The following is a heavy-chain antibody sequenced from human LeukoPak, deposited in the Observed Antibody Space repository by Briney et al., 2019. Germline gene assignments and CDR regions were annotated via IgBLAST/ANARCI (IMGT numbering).Heavy chain of an antibody. Sequence: SETLSLTCTVSGGSISSYYWSWIRQPPGKGLEWIGYIYYSGSTNYNPSLKSRVTISVDTSKNQFSLKLSSVTAADTAVYYCAKRAHYYDSNGYYLDAFDIWGQGTMVTVSS. CDR1: GGSISSYY. V-gene: IGHV4-59*01. D-gene: IGHD3-22*01. CDR2: IYYSGST. J-gene: IGHJ3*02. CDR3: AKRAHYYDSNGYYLDAFDI.